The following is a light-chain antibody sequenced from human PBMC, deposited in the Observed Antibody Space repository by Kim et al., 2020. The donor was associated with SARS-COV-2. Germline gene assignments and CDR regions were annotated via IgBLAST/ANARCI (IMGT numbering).Light chain of an antibody. Sequence: QSALTQPASVSGSPGQSITISCSGSGSDIGGHDYVSWYQQHPGKVPKLIIYDVSDRPSGVPNRFSGSKSGSTASLTISGLQAEDEADYYCCSYTDSDIRVFGGGTQLTVL. CDR1: GSDIGGHDY. CDR2: DVS. J-gene: IGLJ3*02. CDR3: CSYTDSDIRV. V-gene: IGLV2-14*03.